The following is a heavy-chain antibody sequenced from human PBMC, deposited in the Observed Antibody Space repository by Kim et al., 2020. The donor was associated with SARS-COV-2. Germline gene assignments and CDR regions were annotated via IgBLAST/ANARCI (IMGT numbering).Heavy chain of an antibody. J-gene: IGHJ6*02. Sequence: SETLSLICSVSGGSISSHYWNWIRQPPGRGLEWIGHMYYTGSTSYNPSLKSRVTISMDASKNQFSLELSPVTAADTAVYYCARAPTVTDLYYYYYGMDAWGQGTTVTVSS. CDR1: GGSISSHY. V-gene: IGHV4-59*11. CDR3: ARAPTVTDLYYYYYGMDA. CDR2: MYYTGST. D-gene: IGHD4-17*01.